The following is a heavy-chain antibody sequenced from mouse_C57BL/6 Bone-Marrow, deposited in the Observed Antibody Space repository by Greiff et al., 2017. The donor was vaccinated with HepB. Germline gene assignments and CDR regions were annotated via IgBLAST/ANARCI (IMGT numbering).Heavy chain of an antibody. J-gene: IGHJ4*01. CDR1: GYSITSGYY. CDR3: ARDAFYYYGSSSPAMDY. D-gene: IGHD1-1*01. CDR2: ISYDGSN. Sequence: DVKLQESGPGLVKPSQSLSLTCSVTGYSITSGYYWNWIRQFPGNKLEWMGYISYDGSNNYHPSLKNRISITRDTSKNQFFLKLNSVTTEDTATYYCARDAFYYYGSSSPAMDYWGQGTSVTVAA. V-gene: IGHV3-6*01.